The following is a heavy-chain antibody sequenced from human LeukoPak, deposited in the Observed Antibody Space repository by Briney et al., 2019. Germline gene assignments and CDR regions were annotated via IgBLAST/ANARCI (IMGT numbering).Heavy chain of an antibody. D-gene: IGHD2-15*01. CDR1: GGSISSYY. V-gene: IGHV4-59*08. CDR2: IYYSGST. Sequence: PSETLSLTCTVSGGSISSYYWSWIRQPPGKGLEWIGYIYYSGSTNYNPSLKSRVTISVYTSKNQFSLKLSSVTAADTAVYYCARQGVVAAQGGYAFDIWGQGTMVTVSS. J-gene: IGHJ3*02. CDR3: ARQGVVAAQGGYAFDI.